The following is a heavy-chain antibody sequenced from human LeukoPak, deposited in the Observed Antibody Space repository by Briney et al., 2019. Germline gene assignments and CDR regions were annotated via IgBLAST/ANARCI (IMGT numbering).Heavy chain of an antibody. CDR3: ARDSFQYRSPGAFDY. CDR2: IYYSGST. Sequence: SETLSLTCTVSGGSISSYYWSWIRQPPGKGLEWIGYIYYSGSTNYNPSLKSRVTISVDTSKNQFSLKLSSVTAADTAVYYCARDSFQYRSPGAFDYWGQGTLVTVSS. CDR1: GGSISSYY. D-gene: IGHD2-2*02. J-gene: IGHJ4*02. V-gene: IGHV4-59*01.